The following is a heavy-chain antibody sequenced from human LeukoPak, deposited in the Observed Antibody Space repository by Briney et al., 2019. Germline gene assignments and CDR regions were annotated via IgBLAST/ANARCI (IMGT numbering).Heavy chain of an antibody. V-gene: IGHV3-33*01. CDR3: ARISGYSGYGWDY. J-gene: IGHJ4*02. D-gene: IGHD5-12*01. CDR1: GFTFSSHG. Sequence: PGGSLRLSCAASGFTFSSHGMHWVRQAPGKGLEWVAVIWYDGGNKYYADSAKGRFTISRDNSKNTLYLQMNSLRAEDTALYYCARISGYSGYGWDYWGQGTLVTVSS. CDR2: IWYDGGNK.